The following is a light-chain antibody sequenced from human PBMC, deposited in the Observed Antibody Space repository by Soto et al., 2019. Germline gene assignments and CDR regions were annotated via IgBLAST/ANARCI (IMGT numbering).Light chain of an antibody. CDR3: SSYTSASTPLV. J-gene: IGLJ2*01. CDR2: DVS. V-gene: IGLV2-14*01. Sequence: QSALTQPASVSGSPGQSITISCTGTGSDVGGYNYVSWYQQHPGKAPKVMMYDVSNRPSGVSNRFSGSKSGNTASLTISGLQAEDEADYYCSSYTSASTPLVFGGGTQLTVL. CDR1: GSDVGGYNY.